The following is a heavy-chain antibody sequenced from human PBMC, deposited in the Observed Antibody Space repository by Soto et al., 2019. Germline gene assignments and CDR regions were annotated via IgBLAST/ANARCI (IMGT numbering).Heavy chain of an antibody. J-gene: IGHJ6*02. Sequence: GGSLRLSCAASGFTFSNAWMNWVRQAPGKGLEWVGRIKSKTDGGTTDYAAPVKGRFTISRVDSKNTLYLQMNSLKTEDTAVYYCTTDLFRGITMIVVVPYGMDVWGQGTTVTVSS. CDR2: IKSKTDGGTT. CDR3: TTDLFRGITMIVVVPYGMDV. D-gene: IGHD3-22*01. CDR1: GFTFSNAW. V-gene: IGHV3-15*07.